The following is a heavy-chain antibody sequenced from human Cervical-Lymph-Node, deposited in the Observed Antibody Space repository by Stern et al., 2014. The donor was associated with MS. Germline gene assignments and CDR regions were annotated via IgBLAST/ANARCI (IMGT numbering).Heavy chain of an antibody. CDR2: ITPICGAA. CDR3: ALGGFGHYFEY. Sequence: VPLVESRAEVQKPGSSVQVSCRASGGTFSSSDISWGRQAPGQGLETIGSITPICGAANYAQKYYGRVTISADESTSTAYMELSSLRSENTAIYYCALGGFGHYFEYWGQGTLVTVSS. CDR1: GGTFSSSD. D-gene: IGHD3-10*01. J-gene: IGHJ4*02. V-gene: IGHV1-69*18.